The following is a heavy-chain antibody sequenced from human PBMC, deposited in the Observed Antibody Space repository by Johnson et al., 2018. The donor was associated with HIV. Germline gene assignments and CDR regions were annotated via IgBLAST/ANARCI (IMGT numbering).Heavy chain of an antibody. V-gene: IGHV3-13*01. CDR3: ARGERFGGTQEAFDI. D-gene: IGHD1-26*01. Sequence: VQLVESGGGLVQPGGSLRLSCAASGFTFSSYDMHWVRHATGKGLEWVSAIGTAGATYYLGSVQGRFTISRENAKNSLYLQMDSLRAGDTAVYYSARGERFGGTQEAFDIWGQGTMVTVSS. CDR1: GFTFSSYD. J-gene: IGHJ3*02. CDR2: IGTAGAT.